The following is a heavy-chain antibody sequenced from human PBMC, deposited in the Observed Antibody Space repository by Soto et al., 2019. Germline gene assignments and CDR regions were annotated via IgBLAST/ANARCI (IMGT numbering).Heavy chain of an antibody. CDR2: IKSKTDGGTT. D-gene: IGHD4-17*01. CDR3: TTAFFLRSYDAFDI. CDR1: GFTFINAW. V-gene: IGHV3-15*01. J-gene: IGHJ3*02. Sequence: WGSLRLSCAASGFTFINAWMSCVRQSPLKGLEWVGRIKSKTDGGTTDYAAPVKGRFTISRDDSKNTLYLQMNSLKTEDTAVYYCTTAFFLRSYDAFDIWGQGTMVTVSS.